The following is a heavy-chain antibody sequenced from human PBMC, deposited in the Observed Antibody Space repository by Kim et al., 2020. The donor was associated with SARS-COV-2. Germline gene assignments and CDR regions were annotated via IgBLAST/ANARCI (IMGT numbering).Heavy chain of an antibody. J-gene: IGHJ4*02. V-gene: IGHV6-1*01. CDR2: TYYRSKWYN. D-gene: IGHD6-13*01. CDR1: GDSVSSNSAA. Sequence: SQTLSLTCAISGDSVSSNSAAWNWIRQSPSRGLEWLGRTYYRSKWYNDYAVSVKSRITINPDTSKNQFSLQLNSVTPEDTAVYYCASNGGSSWSTGSPFDYWGQGTLVTVSS. CDR3: ASNGGSSWSTGSPFDY.